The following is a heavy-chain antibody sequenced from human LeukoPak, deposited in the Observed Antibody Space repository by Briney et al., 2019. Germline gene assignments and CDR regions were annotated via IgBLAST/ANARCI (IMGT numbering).Heavy chain of an antibody. D-gene: IGHD3-9*01. CDR3: ARDTYDILTDRTDYFDY. CDR2: INPSGGST. CDR1: GYTFTGYY. J-gene: IGHJ4*02. V-gene: IGHV1-46*01. Sequence: ASVKVSCKASGYTFTGYYMHWVRQAPGQGLEWMGIINPSGGSTSYAQKFQGRVTMTRDMSTSTVYMELSSLRSEDTAVFYYARDTYDILTDRTDYFDYWGQGTLVTVSS.